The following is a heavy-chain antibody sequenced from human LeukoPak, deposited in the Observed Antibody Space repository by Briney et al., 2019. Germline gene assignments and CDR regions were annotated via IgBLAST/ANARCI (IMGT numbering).Heavy chain of an antibody. CDR1: GYTFTSYY. CDR3: ASMSVPAAMGRYYYYYMDV. D-gene: IGHD2-2*01. J-gene: IGHJ6*03. Sequence: GASVKVSRKASGYTFTSYYMHWVRQAPGQGLEWMGIINPSGGSTSYAQKFQGRVTMTRDTSTSTVYMELSSLRSEDTAVYYCASMSVPAAMGRYYYYYMDVWGKGTTVTISS. V-gene: IGHV1-46*01. CDR2: INPSGGST.